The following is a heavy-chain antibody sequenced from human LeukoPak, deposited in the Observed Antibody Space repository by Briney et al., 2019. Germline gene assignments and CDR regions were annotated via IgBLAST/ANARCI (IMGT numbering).Heavy chain of an antibody. Sequence: GGSLRLSCAASGFTFSSYSMNWVRQAPGKGLEWVSYISSSSSIIYYADSVKGRFTISRDNAKNSLYLQMNSLRVEDTAVYYCARSGLEVGGPNWFDPWGQGTLVTVSS. CDR3: ARSGLEVGGPNWFDP. D-gene: IGHD1-1*01. CDR2: ISSSSSII. CDR1: GFTFSSYS. V-gene: IGHV3-48*01. J-gene: IGHJ5*02.